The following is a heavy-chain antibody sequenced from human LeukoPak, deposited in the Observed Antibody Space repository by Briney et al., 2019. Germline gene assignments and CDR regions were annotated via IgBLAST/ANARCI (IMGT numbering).Heavy chain of an antibody. CDR1: GGSFSGYY. Sequence: PSETLSLTCAVYGGSFSGYYWSWIRQTPGKGLEWIGEINHSGSTNYNPSLKSRVTISVDTSKNQFSLKLSSVTAADTAVYYCARVPLNGGYYFDYWGQGTLVTVSS. J-gene: IGHJ4*02. V-gene: IGHV4-34*01. CDR3: ARVPLNGGYYFDY. CDR2: INHSGST.